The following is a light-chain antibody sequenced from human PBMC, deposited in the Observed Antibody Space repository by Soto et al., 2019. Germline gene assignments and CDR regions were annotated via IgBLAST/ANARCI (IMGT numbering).Light chain of an antibody. CDR2: GAS. V-gene: IGKV3-20*01. CDR1: QSVSSNN. CDR3: RQYGNAPFT. J-gene: IGKJ3*01. Sequence: EIVLTQSPGTLSLSPGERATLSCRASQSVSSNNLAWYQQKPGQAPRLLIYGASRRATDIPDGFSGSGCGTDFTLTSTRLEPEVFAVYYCRQYGNAPFTFGPGTKVDIK.